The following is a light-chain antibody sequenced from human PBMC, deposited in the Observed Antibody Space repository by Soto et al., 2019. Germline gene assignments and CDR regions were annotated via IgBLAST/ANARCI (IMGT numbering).Light chain of an antibody. V-gene: IGLV2-11*01. Sequence: QSALTQPRSVSGSPGQSVTISCTGTSSDVGFYNYVSWYQQCPGKAPKLIIYDVTKWPSGVPDRFSASKSGNTASLTISGLQAEDEADYYCCSYAGSYTLVFGGGTKLTVL. CDR3: CSYAGSYTLV. J-gene: IGLJ2*01. CDR1: SSDVGFYNY. CDR2: DVT.